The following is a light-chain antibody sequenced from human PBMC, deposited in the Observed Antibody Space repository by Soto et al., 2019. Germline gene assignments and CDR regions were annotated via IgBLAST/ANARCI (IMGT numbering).Light chain of an antibody. CDR2: KAS. J-gene: IGKJ5*01. V-gene: IGKV1-5*03. CDR3: QQYNSDWNT. Sequence: DIQMTQSPSTVSASVLDIVTITFLASQSISNSLAWYQQRPGKAPKLLIYKASSLETGVPSRFSGSGSGTEFTLTISSLQPDDFATYYCQQYNSDWNTFGQGTRLEIK. CDR1: QSISNS.